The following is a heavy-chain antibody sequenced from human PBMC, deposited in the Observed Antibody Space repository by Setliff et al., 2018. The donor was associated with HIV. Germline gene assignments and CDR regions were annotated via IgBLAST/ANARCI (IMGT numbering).Heavy chain of an antibody. J-gene: IGHJ4*02. V-gene: IGHV4-34*01. Sequence: SETLSLTCAVYGGSFSGYYWSWIRQPPGKGLEWIGEINHSGSTSYNPSLKSRVTISVDTSKKQFSLRLSSVTAADTAVYYCARATVYRIDYWGQGTLVTVSS. CDR3: ARATVYRIDY. CDR2: INHSGST. D-gene: IGHD2-2*01. CDR1: GGSFSGYY.